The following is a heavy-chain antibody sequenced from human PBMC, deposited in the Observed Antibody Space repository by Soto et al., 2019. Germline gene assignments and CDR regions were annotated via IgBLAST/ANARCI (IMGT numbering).Heavy chain of an antibody. CDR2: LYTGGST. D-gene: IGHD3-3*01. J-gene: IGHJ4*02. V-gene: IGHV3-66*01. CDR1: GFTVSSNY. Sequence: EVQFVESGGGLVQPGGSLRLSCAVSGFTVSSNYMSWVRQAPGKGLEWVSILYTGGSTYYSDSVKGRFTISRDNSKNTLYLQMNSLREEDTAVYYCVSYDFWSGYSDYWGQGTRVTVSS. CDR3: VSYDFWSGYSDY.